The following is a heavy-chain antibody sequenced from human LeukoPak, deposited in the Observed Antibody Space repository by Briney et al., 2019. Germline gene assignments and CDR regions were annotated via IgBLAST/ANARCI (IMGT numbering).Heavy chain of an antibody. J-gene: IGHJ4*02. D-gene: IGHD3-10*01. CDR3: ARGRSGSSEIDY. CDR1: GGTFSSYA. Sequence: SVKVSCKASGGTFSSYAISWVRQAPGQGLEWMGGIIPIFGIANYAQKFQGRVTITTDESTSTAYMELSSLRSEDTAVYYCARGRSGSSEIDYWGQGTLVTVSS. V-gene: IGHV1-69*05. CDR2: IIPIFGIA.